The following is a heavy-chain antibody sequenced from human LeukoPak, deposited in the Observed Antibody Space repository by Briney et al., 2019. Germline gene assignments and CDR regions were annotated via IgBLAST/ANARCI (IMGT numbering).Heavy chain of an antibody. CDR1: GYTFTGYY. Sequence: GASVKVSCKASGYTFTGYYMHWVRQAPGQGLEWMGWINPNSGGTNYAQKLQGRVTMTTDTSTSTAYMELRSLRSDDTAVYYCARVRHYDFWSGYRNTHYYMDVWGEGTTVTVSS. V-gene: IGHV1-2*02. D-gene: IGHD3-3*01. J-gene: IGHJ6*03. CDR3: ARVRHYDFWSGYRNTHYYMDV. CDR2: INPNSGGT.